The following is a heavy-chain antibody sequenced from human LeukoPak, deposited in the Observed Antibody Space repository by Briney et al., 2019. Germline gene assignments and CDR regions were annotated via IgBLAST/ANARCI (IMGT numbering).Heavy chain of an antibody. Sequence: PSETLSLTCTVSGGSISSYYWSWIRQPPGKGLEWIGYIYYSGSTNYNPSLKSRVTISVDTSKNQFSLKLSSVTAADTAVYYCARTARGSTAPMLDYWGQGTLVTVSS. J-gene: IGHJ4*02. CDR1: GGSISSYY. CDR3: ARTARGSTAPMLDY. D-gene: IGHD6-6*01. CDR2: IYYSGST. V-gene: IGHV4-59*01.